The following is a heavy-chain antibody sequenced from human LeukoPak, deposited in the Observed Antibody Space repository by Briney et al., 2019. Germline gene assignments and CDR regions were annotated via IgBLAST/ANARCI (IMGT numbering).Heavy chain of an antibody. V-gene: IGHV3-30*02. D-gene: IGHD3-10*01. CDR3: AKESSGLRGVIITHYFEY. J-gene: IGHJ4*02. CDR2: IHYDGSNK. Sequence: PGGSLRLPCVASGLTFSSYGMHWVRQAPGKGLQWVAFIHYDGSNKNYADSVKGRCTISRDNSKNTLYLQMNSLRTEDTAVYYCAKESSGLRGVIITHYFEYWGQGTLVTVSS. CDR1: GLTFSSYG.